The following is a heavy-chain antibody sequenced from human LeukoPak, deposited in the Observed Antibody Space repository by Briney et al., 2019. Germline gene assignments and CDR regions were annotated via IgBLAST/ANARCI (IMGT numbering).Heavy chain of an antibody. CDR3: ARGLRFDY. V-gene: IGHV4-4*02. Sequence: SETLSLTCAVSSGSITSSNYWSWVRQPPGKGLEWIGEINHSGSTNYNPSLKSRVTISVDTSKNQFSLKLSSVTAADTAVYYCARGLRFDYWGQGTLVTVSS. J-gene: IGHJ4*02. CDR2: INHSGST. D-gene: IGHD5-18*01. CDR1: SGSITSSNY.